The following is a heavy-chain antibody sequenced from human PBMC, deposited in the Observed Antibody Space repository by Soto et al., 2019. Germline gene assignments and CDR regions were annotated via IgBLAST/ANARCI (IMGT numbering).Heavy chain of an antibody. V-gene: IGHV4-38-2*01. Sequence: SETLSLTCAVSGYSITNDNYWGWIRQPPGKGLECIGSVYQSGNTYYNPSLKSRATISLDTARNQFSLKLTSVTAADTAVYYCAREASPLGWFLDLGGRGTVVTVSS. D-gene: IGHD5-12*01. CDR3: AREASPLGWFLDL. CDR1: GYSITNDNY. J-gene: IGHJ2*01. CDR2: VYQSGNT.